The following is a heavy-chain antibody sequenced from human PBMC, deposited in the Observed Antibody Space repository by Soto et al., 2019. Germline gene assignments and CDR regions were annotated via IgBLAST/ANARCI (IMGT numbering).Heavy chain of an antibody. J-gene: IGHJ6*02. CDR2: INPSGGST. D-gene: IGHD6-13*01. CDR3: ARDAYSSSWLEPNYYYYYGMDV. CDR1: GYTFTSYY. Sequence: ASVKVSCKASGYTFTSYYMHWVRQAPGQGLEWMGIINPSGGSTSYAQKFQGRVTMTRDTSKNQFSLKLSSVTAADTAVYYCARDAYSSSWLEPNYYYYYGMDVWGQGTTVTVSS. V-gene: IGHV1-46*01.